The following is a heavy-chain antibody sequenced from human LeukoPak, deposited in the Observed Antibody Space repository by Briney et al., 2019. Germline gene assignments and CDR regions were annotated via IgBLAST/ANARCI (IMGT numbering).Heavy chain of an antibody. Sequence: GGSLRLSCAASAFSLNTYNMNWVRRAPGKGLQFVSSISYTGTYIYYADSVKGRFTISRYNAQNSLYLQMNSLRAEDTAIYYCVRDRGTYRPIDYWGQGTLVTVSS. J-gene: IGHJ4*02. CDR1: AFSLNTYN. CDR2: ISYTGTYI. CDR3: VRDRGTYRPIDY. V-gene: IGHV3-21*04. D-gene: IGHD1-26*01.